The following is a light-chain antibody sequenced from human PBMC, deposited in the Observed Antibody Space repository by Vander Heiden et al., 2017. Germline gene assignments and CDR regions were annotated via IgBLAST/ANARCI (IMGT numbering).Light chain of an antibody. V-gene: IGLV2-11*01. CDR2: DVS. J-gene: IGLJ2*01. CDR3: CSYAGSYTLV. Sequence: QSALPPPRSVSASPGQSVTISCTGTSSDVGGYNYVSWYQQHPGKAPQRMIYDVSKRPSGVPDRFSGAKSGNTASLTISGLQAEDEADYYCCSYAGSYTLVFGGGTKLTVL. CDR1: SSDVGGYNY.